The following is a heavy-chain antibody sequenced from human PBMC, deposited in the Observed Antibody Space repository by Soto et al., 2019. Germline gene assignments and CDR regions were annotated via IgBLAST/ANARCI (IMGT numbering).Heavy chain of an antibody. Sequence: GGSLRLSCAASGFTFSSYAMSWVRQAPGKGLEWVSAISGSGGSTYYADSVKGRFTISRDNSKKTLYLQMNSLRAEDTAVYYCARKMGYCSGGSCYSYYYYYYMDVWGKGTTVTVSS. D-gene: IGHD2-15*01. CDR2: ISGSGGST. V-gene: IGHV3-23*01. J-gene: IGHJ6*03. CDR3: ARKMGYCSGGSCYSYYYYYYMDV. CDR1: GFTFSSYA.